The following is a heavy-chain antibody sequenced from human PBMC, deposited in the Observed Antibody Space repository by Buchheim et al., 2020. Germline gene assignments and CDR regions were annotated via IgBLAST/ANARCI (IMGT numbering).Heavy chain of an antibody. Sequence: QVQLVDSGGGVVQPGRSLRLSCAASGFTFSSYAMHWVRQAPGKGLVWMAVISYDGSNKYYADSVKGRFTISRDNSKNTLHLQMNSLRAEDTAVYYCARDYAGGLGENYYFDYWGQGTL. CDR1: GFTFSSYA. CDR2: ISYDGSNK. J-gene: IGHJ4*02. V-gene: IGHV3-30*01. CDR3: ARDYAGGLGENYYFDY. D-gene: IGHD3-16*01.